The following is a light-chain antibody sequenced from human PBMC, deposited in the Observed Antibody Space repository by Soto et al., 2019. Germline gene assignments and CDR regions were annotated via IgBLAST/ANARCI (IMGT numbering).Light chain of an antibody. CDR1: QSVSTTY. CDR3: QQYGGSPPIT. CDR2: GAS. J-gene: IGKJ5*01. Sequence: EIVLTQSPGTLSLSPGERATLSCRASQSVSTTYLAWYQQKPGQAPRLLIHGASSRAADIPDRFSGSGSGTDFTLTISRLEPEDFAVYYCQQYGGSPPITFGQGTRLE. V-gene: IGKV3-20*01.